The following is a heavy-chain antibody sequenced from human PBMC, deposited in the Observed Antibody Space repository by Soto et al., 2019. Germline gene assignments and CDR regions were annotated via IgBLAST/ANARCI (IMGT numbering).Heavy chain of an antibody. V-gene: IGHV6-1*01. Sequence: QSPSRGLEWLGRTYYRSKWYNDYAVSVKSRITINPDTSKNQFSLQLNSVTPEDTAVYYCARDLSGAFDIWGQRTIFSVSS. CDR2: TYYRSKWYN. CDR3: ARDLSGAFDI. J-gene: IGHJ3*02.